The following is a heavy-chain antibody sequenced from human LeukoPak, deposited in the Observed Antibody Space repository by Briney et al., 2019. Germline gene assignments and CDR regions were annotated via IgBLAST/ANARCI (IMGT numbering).Heavy chain of an antibody. D-gene: IGHD1-1*01. CDR2: IYYSGST. V-gene: IGHV4-31*03. Sequence: SETLSLTCTVSGGSISSGGYYWSWIRQHPGKGLEWIGYIYYSGSTYYNPSLKSRVTISVDTSKNQFSLKLSSVTAADTAVYYCARRSHLLEAADYWGQGTLVTVSS. CDR3: ARRSHLLEAADY. CDR1: GGSISSGGYY. J-gene: IGHJ4*02.